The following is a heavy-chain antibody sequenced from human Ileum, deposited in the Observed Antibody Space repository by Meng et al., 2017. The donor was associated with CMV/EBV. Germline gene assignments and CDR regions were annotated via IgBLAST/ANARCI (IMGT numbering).Heavy chain of an antibody. Sequence: SETLSLTCTVSSGSISRYYWSWIRQPPGKGLEWIGYISDSGSSSYNPSLKSRVSIPIDTSKNQFSLKLASVTAADTAVYYCARGGCSGGTCFRWLDPWGQGALVTVSS. CDR1: SGSISRYY. J-gene: IGHJ5*02. D-gene: IGHD2-15*01. V-gene: IGHV4-59*01. CDR3: ARGGCSGGTCFRWLDP. CDR2: ISDSGSS.